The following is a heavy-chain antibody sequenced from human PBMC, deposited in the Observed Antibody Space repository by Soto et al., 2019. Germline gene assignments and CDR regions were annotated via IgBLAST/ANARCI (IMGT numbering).Heavy chain of an antibody. D-gene: IGHD3-16*01. J-gene: IGHJ3*02. V-gene: IGHV1-69*13. CDR1: GGTFSSYA. CDR3: ARDRGGGKMATTSGAFDI. CDR2: IIPIFGTA. Sequence: SVKVSCKASGGTFSSYAISWVRQAPGQGLEWMGGIIPIFGTANYAQKFQGRVTITADESTSTAYMELSSLRSEDTAVYYCARDRGGGKMATTSGAFDIWGQGTMVTISS.